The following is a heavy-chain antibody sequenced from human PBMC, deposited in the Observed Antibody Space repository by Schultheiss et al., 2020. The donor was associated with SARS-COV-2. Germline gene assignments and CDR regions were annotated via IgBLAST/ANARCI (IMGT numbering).Heavy chain of an antibody. D-gene: IGHD6-6*01. CDR2: ISYDGNIK. J-gene: IGHJ4*02. Sequence: GGSLRLSCAASGFTFSNYPLHWVRQAPGKGLEWVAVISYDGNIKNYADSVKGRFTISRDNSKNTLYLQMNSLRAEDTAVYYCARDHFRAQQLVPGPPPGYWGQGTLVTVSS. CDR3: ARDHFRAQQLVPGPPPGY. V-gene: IGHV3-30-3*01. CDR1: GFTFSNYP.